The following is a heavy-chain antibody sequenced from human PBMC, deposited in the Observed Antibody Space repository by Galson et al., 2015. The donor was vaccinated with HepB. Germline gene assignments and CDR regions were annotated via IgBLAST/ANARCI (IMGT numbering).Heavy chain of an antibody. D-gene: IGHD2-15*01. J-gene: IGHJ6*03. CDR1: GFIFNDYS. Sequence: SLRLSCEASGFIFNDYSKNWVRQAPGKGREWDASISSRSTYKYYADSVKGRFTISRENAENLVFLQMNSLRAEDTAVYYCARDGTSGGKHYSYYYYMDVWGKGTTVTVSS. V-gene: IGHV3-21*06. CDR2: ISSRSTYK. CDR3: ARDGTSGGKHYSYYYYMDV.